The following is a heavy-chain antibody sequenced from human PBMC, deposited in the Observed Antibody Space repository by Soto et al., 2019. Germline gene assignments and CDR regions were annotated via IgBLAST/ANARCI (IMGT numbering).Heavy chain of an antibody. CDR2: IWYDGSKK. D-gene: IGHD3-3*01. CDR1: GFTFSSFG. J-gene: IGHJ6*02. Sequence: QVQVVESGGGVVQPGRSLRLSCAASGFTFSSFGMHWVRQAPGKWLEWVSLIWYDGSKKSYVDSVKGRFTISRDNSRNTVSLQMNSLRAHATAVYYCARDASYYSLWSGYYPSRNGREVWGQGTTVTVYS. V-gene: IGHV3-33*01. CDR3: ARDASYYSLWSGYYPSRNGREV.